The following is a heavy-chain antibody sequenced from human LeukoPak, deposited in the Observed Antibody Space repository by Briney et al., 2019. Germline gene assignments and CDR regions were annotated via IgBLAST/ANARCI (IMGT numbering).Heavy chain of an antibody. CDR3: ARFRGDPARGGAFDI. V-gene: IGHV3-30*02. D-gene: IGHD3-10*01. CDR2: IRYDGSDK. J-gene: IGHJ3*02. Sequence: GGSLRLSCAASGFTFSSYGMHWVRQAPGKGLEWVAFIRYDGSDKYYADSVKGRFTISRDNAKNTLYLQMNSLRAEDTAVYYCARFRGDPARGGAFDIWGQGTMVTVSS. CDR1: GFTFSSYG.